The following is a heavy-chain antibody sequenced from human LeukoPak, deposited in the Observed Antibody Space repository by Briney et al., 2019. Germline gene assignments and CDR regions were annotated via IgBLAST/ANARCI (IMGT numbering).Heavy chain of an antibody. D-gene: IGHD3-10*01. CDR3: ARDPSMVRGENTPYFDY. CDR1: GGTFSSYA. Sequence: GASVEVSCKASGGTFSSYAISWVRQAPGQGLEWMGGIIPIFGTANYAQKFQGRVTITADESTSTAYMELSSLRSEDTAVYYCARDPSMVRGENTPYFDYWGQGTLVTVSS. CDR2: IIPIFGTA. V-gene: IGHV1-69*13. J-gene: IGHJ4*02.